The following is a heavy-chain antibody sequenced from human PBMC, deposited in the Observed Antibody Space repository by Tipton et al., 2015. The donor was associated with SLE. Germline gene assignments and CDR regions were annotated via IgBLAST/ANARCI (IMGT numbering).Heavy chain of an antibody. V-gene: IGHV4-39*07. CDR3: ARVGDVNVVPGRSDRHFDY. J-gene: IGHJ4*02. Sequence: TLSLTCFVSGDSITSDIYYWGWIRQPPGKGLEWIGSVYDSGTTHYNPSLKSRVTMSVDTSKTQFSLKLGSLTAADTAVYYCARVGDVNVVPGRSDRHFDYWGQGILVTVSS. D-gene: IGHD2-21*02. CDR2: VYDSGTT. CDR1: GDSITSDIYY.